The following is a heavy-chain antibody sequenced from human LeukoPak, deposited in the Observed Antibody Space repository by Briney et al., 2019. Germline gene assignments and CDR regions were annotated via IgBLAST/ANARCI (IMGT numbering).Heavy chain of an antibody. D-gene: IGHD5-12*01. CDR1: GYTFTGYF. Sequence: ASVKVSCKASGYTFTGYFMHWVRQAPGQGLEWMGWIDPDSGGTNYAQVFQGRVTVTRDKSISTAYMELSSLRSDDTAAYYCARVHRAGGWTLALDPWGQGTLVTVSS. CDR3: ARVHRAGGWTLALDP. J-gene: IGHJ5*02. V-gene: IGHV1-2*02. CDR2: IDPDSGGT.